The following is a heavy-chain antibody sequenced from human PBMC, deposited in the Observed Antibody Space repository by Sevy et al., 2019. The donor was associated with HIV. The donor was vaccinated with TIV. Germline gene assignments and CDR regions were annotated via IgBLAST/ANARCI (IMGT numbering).Heavy chain of an antibody. Sequence: GGSLRLSCAASGFTFDDAWMSWVRQAPGKGLEWVGRIKRKADGGATDYAAPMKGRFTISRDASKTILYLQMNSLKTEDTAVYFCSTGGIAVANAYFDYWGQGTLVTVSS. CDR2: IKRKADGGAT. CDR3: STGGIAVANAYFDY. CDR1: GFTFDDAW. D-gene: IGHD6-19*01. V-gene: IGHV3-15*01. J-gene: IGHJ4*02.